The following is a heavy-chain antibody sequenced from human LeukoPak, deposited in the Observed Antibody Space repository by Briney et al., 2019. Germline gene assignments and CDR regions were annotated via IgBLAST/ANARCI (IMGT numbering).Heavy chain of an antibody. CDR3: ARDLVLGGAFDI. D-gene: IGHD4-23*01. Sequence: SETLSLTCTVSGGSISSSSYYWGWIRQPPGKGLEWIGSIYYSGSTYYNPSLKSRVTISVDTSKNQFSLKLSSVTAADTAVYYCARDLVLGGAFDIWGQGTMVTVFS. V-gene: IGHV4-39*07. J-gene: IGHJ3*02. CDR2: IYYSGST. CDR1: GGSISSSSYY.